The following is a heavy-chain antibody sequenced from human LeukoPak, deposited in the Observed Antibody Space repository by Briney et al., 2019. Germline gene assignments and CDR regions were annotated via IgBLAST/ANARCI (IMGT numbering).Heavy chain of an antibody. Sequence: SETLSLTCAVYGGSFSGYYWSWIRQPPGKGLEWIGEINHSGSTNYNPSLESRVTMSVDTSKNQFSLKLSSVTAADTAVYYCARGKGQLWPHYYYYYYMDVWGKGTTVTVSS. J-gene: IGHJ6*03. D-gene: IGHD5-18*01. CDR1: GGSFSGYY. CDR3: ARGKGQLWPHYYYYYYMDV. CDR2: INHSGST. V-gene: IGHV4-34*01.